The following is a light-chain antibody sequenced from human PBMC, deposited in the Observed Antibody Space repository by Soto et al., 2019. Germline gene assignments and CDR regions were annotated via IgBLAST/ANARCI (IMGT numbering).Light chain of an antibody. Sequence: DIQMTQSPSTLSASVGDRVTITCRASQSISSWLAWYQQKPGKAPKLLIYKASNLDSGVPSRFSGSGSGTEFNLTISSLQPEDFATYYCQQYNSFIWTFGRGTKV. V-gene: IGKV1-5*03. CDR1: QSISSW. CDR3: QQYNSFIWT. CDR2: KAS. J-gene: IGKJ1*01.